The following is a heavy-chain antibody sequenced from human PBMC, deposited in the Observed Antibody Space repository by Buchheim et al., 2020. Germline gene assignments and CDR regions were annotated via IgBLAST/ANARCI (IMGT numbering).Heavy chain of an antibody. D-gene: IGHD3-22*01. CDR1: GFTFSSYS. CDR2: ISSSSSTI. V-gene: IGHV3-48*01. Sequence: EVQLVESGGDLVQPGGSLRLSCAASGFTFSSYSMNWVRQAPGKGLEWVSYISSSSSTIYYADSMKGRFTISRDNAKNSLYLRMNSLRAEDTAVYYCARDQAYYGSSGYYYRYSFDVWGQGT. CDR3: ARDQAYYGSSGYYYRYSFDV. J-gene: IGHJ3*01.